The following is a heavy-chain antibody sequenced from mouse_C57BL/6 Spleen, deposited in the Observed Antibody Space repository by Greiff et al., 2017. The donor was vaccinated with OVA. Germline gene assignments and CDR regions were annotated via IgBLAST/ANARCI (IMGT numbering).Heavy chain of an antibody. CDR3: ARTVFLAMDY. CDR2: IDPSDSYT. CDR1: GYTFTSYW. Sequence: QVQLQQPGAELVMPGASVKLSCKASGYTFTSYWMHWVKQRPGQGLEWIGEIDPSDSYTNYNQKFKGKSTLTVDKSSSTAYMQLSSLTSEDSAVYYCARTVFLAMDYWGQGTSVTVSS. J-gene: IGHJ4*01. V-gene: IGHV1-69*01.